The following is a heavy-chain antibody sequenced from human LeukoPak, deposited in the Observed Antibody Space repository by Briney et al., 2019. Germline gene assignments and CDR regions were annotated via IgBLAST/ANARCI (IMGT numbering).Heavy chain of an antibody. Sequence: GGSLRLSCAASGFTFSSYWMHWVRQAPGKGLVWVSRINSDGSSTSYADSVKGRFTISRDNAKNTLYLQMNSLRAEDTAVYYCAREEDCSGGSCYEPSLGYWGQGTLVTVSS. D-gene: IGHD2-15*01. J-gene: IGHJ4*02. V-gene: IGHV3-74*01. CDR3: AREEDCSGGSCYEPSLGY. CDR1: GFTFSSYW. CDR2: INSDGSST.